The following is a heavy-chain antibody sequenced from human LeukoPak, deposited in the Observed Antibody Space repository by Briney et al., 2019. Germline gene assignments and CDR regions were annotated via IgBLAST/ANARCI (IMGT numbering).Heavy chain of an antibody. J-gene: IGHJ2*01. D-gene: IGHD5-24*01. CDR3: AKEAPMATNNWYFDL. Sequence: PSETLSLTCTVSADSISNSYWSWIRQSAGKGLEWIGRIYTSGSTNYNPSLKSRVTMSVDTSKNQFSLVLTSVTAADTAVYFCAKEAPMATNNWYFDLWGRGRLVSVS. CDR1: ADSISNSY. CDR2: IYTSGST. V-gene: IGHV4-4*07.